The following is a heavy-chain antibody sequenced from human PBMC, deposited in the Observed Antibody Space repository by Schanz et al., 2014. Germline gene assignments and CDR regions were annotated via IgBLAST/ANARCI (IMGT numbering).Heavy chain of an antibody. CDR3: YGMDV. V-gene: IGHV4-59*12. CDR1: GGSISSYS. CDR2: IFFRGST. J-gene: IGHJ6*02. Sequence: QVQLQESGPGLVKPSESLSLTCTVSGGSISSYSWSWIRQPPGKGLEWIGYIFFRGSTYYNPSLKSRVTISIDTSKNQFSLRLTSVTAADTAVYYCYGMDVWGQGTTVTVSS.